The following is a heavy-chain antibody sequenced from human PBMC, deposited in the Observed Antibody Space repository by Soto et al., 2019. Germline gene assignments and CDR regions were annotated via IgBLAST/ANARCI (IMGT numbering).Heavy chain of an antibody. J-gene: IGHJ4*02. Sequence: SETLSLTCTVSGGSISSSDYYWGWIRQSPGKGLEWIGSIYYSGTSFYDPSLKSRLSMSVDTSKNQFSLRLSSVTAADTVVYYCARQARGTTWSDFDYWGQGTLVTVSS. CDR1: GGSISSSDYY. CDR2: IYYSGTS. CDR3: ARQARGTTWSDFDY. V-gene: IGHV4-39*01. D-gene: IGHD1-7*01.